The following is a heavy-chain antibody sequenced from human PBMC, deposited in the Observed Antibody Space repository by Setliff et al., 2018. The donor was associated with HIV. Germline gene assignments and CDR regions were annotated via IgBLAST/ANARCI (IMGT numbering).Heavy chain of an antibody. CDR2: VYYTGKT. CDR1: GVSIVSGGFY. Sequence: PSETLSLTCSVSGVSIVSGGFYYSWIRQHPGKGLEWLGTVYYTGKTYYNPSLQSRLTMSADTSKNQFYLKMNSVTAADTAVYFCARDLHADDHVVENWGPGTMVTVSS. D-gene: IGHD3-16*01. CDR3: ARDLHADDHVVEN. V-gene: IGHV4-31*03. J-gene: IGHJ3*01.